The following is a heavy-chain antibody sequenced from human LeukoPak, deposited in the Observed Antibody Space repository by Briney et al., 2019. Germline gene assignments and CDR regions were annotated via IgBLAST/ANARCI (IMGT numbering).Heavy chain of an antibody. V-gene: IGHV4-4*08. D-gene: IGHD1-26*01. J-gene: IGHJ4*02. CDR1: GFTFSNAW. CDR2: IYTSGST. Sequence: GSLRLSCAASGFTFSNAWMSWVRQAPGKGLEWIGRIYTSGSTNYNPSLKSRVTISVDTSKKQFSLKLSSVTAADTAVYYCARGPLGSYDRRHYWGQGTLVTVSS. CDR3: ARGPLGSYDRRHY.